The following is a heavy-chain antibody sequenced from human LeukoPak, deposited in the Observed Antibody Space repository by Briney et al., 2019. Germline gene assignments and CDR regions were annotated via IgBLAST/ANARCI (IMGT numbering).Heavy chain of an antibody. D-gene: IGHD2-2*01. V-gene: IGHV1-18*01. CDR3: ARVSYCSTSSCSDAFDI. CDR1: GYTFINNG. Sequence: ASVKASCKASGYTFINNGISWVRQAPGQGLEWMGWISVHNGNTNFAQKVQGRVTVTTDASTSTAYMELRSLRSDDTAVYYCARVSYCSTSSCSDAFDIWGQGTMVTVSS. CDR2: ISVHNGNT. J-gene: IGHJ3*02.